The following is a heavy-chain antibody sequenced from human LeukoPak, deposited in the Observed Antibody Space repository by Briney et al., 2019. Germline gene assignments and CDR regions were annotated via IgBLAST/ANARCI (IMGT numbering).Heavy chain of an antibody. CDR3: ARDGRFLEWLLYPSDHYYYYMDV. D-gene: IGHD3-3*01. CDR2: IYTSGST. Sequence: SETLSLTCTVSGGSISSYYWSWIRQPAGKGLEWIGRIYTSGSTNYNPSLKSRVTMSVDTSKNQFSLKLSSVTAADTAVYYCARDGRFLEWLLYPSDHYYYYMDVWGKGTTVTVSS. J-gene: IGHJ6*03. V-gene: IGHV4-4*07. CDR1: GGSISSYY.